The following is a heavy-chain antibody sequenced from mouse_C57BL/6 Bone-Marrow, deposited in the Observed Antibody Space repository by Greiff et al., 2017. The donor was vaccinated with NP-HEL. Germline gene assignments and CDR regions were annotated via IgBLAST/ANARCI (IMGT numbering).Heavy chain of an antibody. CDR3: AREKMSGFAY. CDR1: GYTFTDYY. Sequence: VQLVESGAELVRPGASVKLSCKASGYTFTDYYINWVKQRPGQGLEWIARIYPGSGNTYYNEKFKGKATLTAEKSSSTAYMQLSSLTSEDSAVYFCAREKMSGFAYWGQGTLVTVSA. CDR2: IYPGSGNT. J-gene: IGHJ3*01. V-gene: IGHV1-76*01.